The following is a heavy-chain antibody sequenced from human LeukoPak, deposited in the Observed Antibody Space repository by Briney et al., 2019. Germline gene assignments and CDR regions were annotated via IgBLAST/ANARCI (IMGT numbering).Heavy chain of an antibody. Sequence: GGSLRLSCAASGFTFNSFWMHWVRQAPGKGLVWFSDMNEYATTRRYADSVKGRFTISRDNAKNTLYLQMNNLRAEDTAMYFCARGGVQPVDYWGQGTLVIVSS. CDR1: GFTFNSFW. CDR3: ARGGVQPVDY. D-gene: IGHD3-10*01. J-gene: IGHJ4*02. V-gene: IGHV3-74*01. CDR2: MNEYATTR.